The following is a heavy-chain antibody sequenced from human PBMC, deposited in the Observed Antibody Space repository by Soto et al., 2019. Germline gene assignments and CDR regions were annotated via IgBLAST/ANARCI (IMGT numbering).Heavy chain of an antibody. Sequence: LRLSCAASGFTFSTYAMIWARQAPGKGLEWVSGISGSGGDTYYADSVMGRFTVSRDNSKNTLYLQMNSLRVEDTAVYYCAKDWVIGATIYYFHHWGQGALVTVSS. D-gene: IGHD5-12*01. CDR2: ISGSGGDT. V-gene: IGHV3-23*01. CDR3: AKDWVIGATIYYFHH. J-gene: IGHJ4*02. CDR1: GFTFSTYA.